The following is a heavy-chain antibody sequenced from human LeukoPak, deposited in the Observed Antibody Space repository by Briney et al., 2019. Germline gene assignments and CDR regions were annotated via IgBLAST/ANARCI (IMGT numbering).Heavy chain of an antibody. Sequence: GGSLRLSCAASGFTVSSNYMSWVRQAPGKGLEWVSVIYSGGSTYYADSVKGRFTISRDNSKNTLYLQMNSLRAEDTAVYYCARDGGPFCSGGSCYGDYWGQGTLVTVSS. CDR1: GFTVSSNY. CDR3: ARDGGPFCSGGSCYGDY. V-gene: IGHV3-66*02. CDR2: IYSGGST. D-gene: IGHD2-15*01. J-gene: IGHJ4*02.